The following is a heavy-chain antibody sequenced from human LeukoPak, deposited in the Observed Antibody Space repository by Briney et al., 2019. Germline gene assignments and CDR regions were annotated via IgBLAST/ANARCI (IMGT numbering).Heavy chain of an antibody. Sequence: GGSLRLSCAASGFTVSNNYMSWVRQAPGKGLEWVSLIYSGGSTYYADSVKGRFTISRDNAKNSLYLQMNSLRAEDTAVYYCAELGITMIGGVWGKGTTVTISS. V-gene: IGHV3-66*01. CDR1: GFTVSNNY. CDR2: IYSGGST. D-gene: IGHD3-10*02. J-gene: IGHJ6*04. CDR3: AELGITMIGGV.